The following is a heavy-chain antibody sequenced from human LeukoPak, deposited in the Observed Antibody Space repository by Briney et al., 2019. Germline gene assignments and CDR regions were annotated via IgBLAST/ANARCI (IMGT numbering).Heavy chain of an antibody. J-gene: IGHJ3*02. CDR3: AREYSSSWYNGAFDI. CDR2: INPNSGGT. Sequence: ASVKVSCKASGYTFPGYYMHWVRQAPGQGLEWMGRINPNSGGTNYAQKFQGRVTMIRDTSISTAYMELSRLRSDDTAVYYCAREYSSSWYNGAFDIWGQGTMVTVSS. CDR1: GYTFPGYY. D-gene: IGHD6-13*01. V-gene: IGHV1-2*06.